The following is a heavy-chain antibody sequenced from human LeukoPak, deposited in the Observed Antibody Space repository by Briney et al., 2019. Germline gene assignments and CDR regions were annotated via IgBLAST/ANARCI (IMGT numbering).Heavy chain of an antibody. V-gene: IGHV3-73*01. CDR3: ARVRRSRLAELDY. D-gene: IGHD3-16*01. Sequence: GGSLRLSCAASGFTFSGSAMHWVRQASGKGLEWVGRIRSKTNSYATSYAASVKGRFALSRDDSKNTAYLQMNSLKTEDTAVYYCARVRRSRLAELDYWGQGTLVTVSS. J-gene: IGHJ4*02. CDR2: IRSKTNSYAT. CDR1: GFTFSGSA.